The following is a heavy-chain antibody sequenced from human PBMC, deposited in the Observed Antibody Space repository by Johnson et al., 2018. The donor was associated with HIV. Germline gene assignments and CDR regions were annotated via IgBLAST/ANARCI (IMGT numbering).Heavy chain of an antibody. Sequence: QVQLVESGGGVVQPGRSLRLSCAASGFIFSNYGMHWVRQAPGKGLEWVTFIRYDGIIKYYAESVKGRFTISRDNSKNTLSLQMNSLRAEDTAVYYCVYDSSGYYAFDMWGQGTMVTVSS. J-gene: IGHJ3*02. D-gene: IGHD3-22*01. CDR2: IRYDGIIK. CDR1: GFIFSNYG. V-gene: IGHV3-30*02. CDR3: VYDSSGYYAFDM.